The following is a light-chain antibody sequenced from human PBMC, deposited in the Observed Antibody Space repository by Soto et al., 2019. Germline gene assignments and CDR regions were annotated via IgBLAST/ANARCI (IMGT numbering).Light chain of an antibody. CDR1: SSDVGGYNY. Sequence: QSALTQPRSVSGSPGQSVTISCTGTSSDVGGYNYVSWYQQHPGKAPKLMIYDVSNRPSGVSNRFSGSKSGNTASLTISGLQAEDEADYYCSSYTSSSTVVVFGGGTKLTVL. J-gene: IGLJ2*01. V-gene: IGLV2-14*01. CDR2: DVS. CDR3: SSYTSSSTVVV.